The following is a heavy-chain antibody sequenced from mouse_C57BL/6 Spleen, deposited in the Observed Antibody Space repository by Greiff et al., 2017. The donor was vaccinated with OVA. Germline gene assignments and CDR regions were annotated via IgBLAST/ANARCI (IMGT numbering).Heavy chain of an antibody. D-gene: IGHD2-3*01. V-gene: IGHV1-72*01. CDR2: IDPNSGGT. CDR1: GYTFTSYW. J-gene: IGHJ3*01. CDR3: ARNDGYYGFAY. Sequence: QVQLQQPGAELVKPGASVKLSCKASGYTFTSYWMHWVKQRPGRGLEWIGRIDPNSGGTKYNEKFKSKATMTVDKPSSTAYIQLSSLTSEDSAVYYCARNDGYYGFAYWGQGTLVTVSA.